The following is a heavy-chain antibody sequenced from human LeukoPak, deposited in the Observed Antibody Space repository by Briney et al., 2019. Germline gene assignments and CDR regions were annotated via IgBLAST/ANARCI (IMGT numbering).Heavy chain of an antibody. Sequence: GGSLRLSCEASGFTFSNYWMSWVRQAPGKGLEWVANIKQDGSEKNYVDSVKGRFIISRDNSKNTLYLQMNSLRAEDTAVYYCARRAGAYSHPYDYWGQGTLVTVSS. CDR3: ARRAGAYSHPYDY. V-gene: IGHV3-7*03. J-gene: IGHJ4*02. CDR1: GFTFSNYW. CDR2: IKQDGSEK. D-gene: IGHD4/OR15-4a*01.